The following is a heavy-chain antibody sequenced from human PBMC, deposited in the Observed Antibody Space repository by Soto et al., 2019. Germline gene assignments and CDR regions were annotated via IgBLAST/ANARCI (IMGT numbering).Heavy chain of an antibody. Sequence: QVQLVQSGAEVKRPGSSVKVSCEASGVTYSSHVISWVRQAPGQGLEWMGGIIPLFGIPNYAQKFQGRLTITADKSTSTAYMELGSLRSEDTAVYYCARGVVDTNVVFKWFDPWGQGTLVTVSS. CDR2: IIPLFGIP. CDR1: GVTYSSHV. V-gene: IGHV1-69*17. J-gene: IGHJ5*02. CDR3: ARGVVDTNVVFKWFDP. D-gene: IGHD2-15*01.